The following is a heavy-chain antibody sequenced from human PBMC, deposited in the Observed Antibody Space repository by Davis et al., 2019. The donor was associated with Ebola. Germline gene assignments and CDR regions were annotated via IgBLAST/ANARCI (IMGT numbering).Heavy chain of an antibody. Sequence: PSETLSLTCSVSGYSISSGYYWGWIRQPPGKGLEWTGSIYHSGSTYQNSSLKSRVTISVDTSKNQFSLKLNSVTAAETAVYYCARDSGSFDYWGQGTLVTVSS. J-gene: IGHJ4*02. CDR1: GYSISSGYY. V-gene: IGHV4-38-2*02. CDR2: IYHSGST. D-gene: IGHD1-26*01. CDR3: ARDSGSFDY.